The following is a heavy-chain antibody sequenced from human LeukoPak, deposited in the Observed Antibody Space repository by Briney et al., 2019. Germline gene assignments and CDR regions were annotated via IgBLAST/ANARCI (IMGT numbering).Heavy chain of an antibody. CDR1: GFTFSSYA. CDR2: ISSNGGST. V-gene: IGHV3-64*01. CDR3: ARDRLDIVVVVAAYYYYYYMDV. J-gene: IGHJ6*03. Sequence: GGSLRLSCAASGFTFSSYAMHWVRQAPGKGLEYVSAISSNGGSTYYANSVKGRFTISRDNSKNTLYLQMGSLRAEDMAVYYCARDRLDIVVVVAAYYYYYYMDVWGKGTTVTVSS. D-gene: IGHD2-15*01.